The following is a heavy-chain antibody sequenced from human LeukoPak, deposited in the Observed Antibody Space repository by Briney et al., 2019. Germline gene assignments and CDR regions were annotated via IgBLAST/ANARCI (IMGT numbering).Heavy chain of an antibody. CDR2: IYPGGSNI. Sequence: GESLQISCKASGYSFTTYWIGWVRQMPGKGLEWVGIIYPGGSNIRYSPSFQGQVTISADKSINTAYLQWSSLKASDTAMYYCARTDFYYYYMDVWGKGTTVIVSS. J-gene: IGHJ6*03. V-gene: IGHV5-51*01. CDR1: GYSFTTYW. CDR3: ARTDFYYYYMDV.